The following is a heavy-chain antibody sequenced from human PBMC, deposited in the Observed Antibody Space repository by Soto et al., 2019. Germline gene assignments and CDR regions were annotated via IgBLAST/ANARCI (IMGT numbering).Heavy chain of an antibody. CDR2: MNPNSGNT. V-gene: IGHV1-8*02. CDR1: GYTFTGYY. CDR3: ARGSGRGGAYLYY. D-gene: IGHD2-21*01. Sequence: ASVKVSCKASGYTFTGYYMHWVRQATGQGLEWMGWMNPNSGNTGYAQKFQGRVTMTRNTSISTAYMELSSLRSEDTAVYYCARGSGRGGAYLYYWGQGTLVTVSS. J-gene: IGHJ4*02.